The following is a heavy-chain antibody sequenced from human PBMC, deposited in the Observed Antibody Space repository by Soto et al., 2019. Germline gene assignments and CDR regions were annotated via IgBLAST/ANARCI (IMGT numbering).Heavy chain of an antibody. D-gene: IGHD5-12*01. V-gene: IGHV4-39*01. CDR1: GGSVSSSSYY. Sequence: QLQLQESGPGLVKPSETLSLTCSVAGGSVSSSSYYWAWIRQPPGKGLERIGAIYYGGDTYYNPSLKSRVTLSVDTSKNQFHLKLRFETAADTAVDYCASRVDAPRYYGMDVWGQGTTVTVSS. CDR2: IYYGGDT. CDR3: ASRVDAPRYYGMDV. J-gene: IGHJ6*02.